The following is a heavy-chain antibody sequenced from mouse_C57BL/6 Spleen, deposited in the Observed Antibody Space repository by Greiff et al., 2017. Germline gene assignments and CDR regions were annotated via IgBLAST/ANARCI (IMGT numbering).Heavy chain of an antibody. D-gene: IGHD4-1*01. J-gene: IGHJ3*01. CDR1: GYSITSGYY. CDR2: ISYDGSN. Sequence: EVKLMESGPGLVKPSQSLSLTCSVTGYSITSGYYWNWIRQFPGNKLEWMGYISYDGSNNYNPSLKNRISITRDTSKNQFFLKLNSVTTEDTATYYCASHNWDEGTWFAYWGQGTLVTVSA. V-gene: IGHV3-6*01. CDR3: ASHNWDEGTWFAY.